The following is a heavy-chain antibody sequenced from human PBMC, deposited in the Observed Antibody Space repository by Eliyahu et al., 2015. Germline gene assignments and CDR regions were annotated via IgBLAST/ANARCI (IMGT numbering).Heavy chain of an antibody. CDR3: ARAGGGDYEGSFDH. Sequence: QVQLRESGSGLVRPSETLSLTCAVSGXXVSGGGYAWNWLRQPPGQRLEWIGYIXDSESSRXSPSLKXRVRISGDRSKNQVSLTMTSVTAADTAVYYCARAGGGDYEGSFDHWGQGILVTVSS. V-gene: IGHV4-30-2*01. CDR2: IXDSESS. CDR1: GXXVSGGGYA. D-gene: IGHD4-17*01. J-gene: IGHJ5*02.